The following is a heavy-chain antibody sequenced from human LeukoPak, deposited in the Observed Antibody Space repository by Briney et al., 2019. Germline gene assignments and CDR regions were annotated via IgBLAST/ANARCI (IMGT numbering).Heavy chain of an antibody. CDR3: ARDTPPDY. CDR2: IKQDGSEK. D-gene: IGHD2-15*01. Sequence: GGSLRLSCVASGFTFSSSWMSWVRQAPGKGLEWVANIKQDGSEKSYVESVRGRFTISRDNAKNSLYLQLNSLRAEDTALYYCARDTPPDYWGQGTLVTVSS. J-gene: IGHJ4*02. V-gene: IGHV3-7*03. CDR1: GFTFSSSW.